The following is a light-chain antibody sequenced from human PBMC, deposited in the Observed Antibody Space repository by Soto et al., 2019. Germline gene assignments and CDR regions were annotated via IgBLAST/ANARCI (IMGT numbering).Light chain of an antibody. J-gene: IGLJ1*01. CDR2: EVS. CDR3: SSYTTSSAYV. CDR1: SNDVGGYNY. Sequence: QSVLTQPASVSGSPGQSVTISCTGTSNDVGGYNYVSWYQQHLGKAPKLMIYEVSNRPSGISNRLSGSKSGNAASLSISGLQAEDEADYYCSSYTTSSAYVFGTGTQLTVL. V-gene: IGLV2-14*01.